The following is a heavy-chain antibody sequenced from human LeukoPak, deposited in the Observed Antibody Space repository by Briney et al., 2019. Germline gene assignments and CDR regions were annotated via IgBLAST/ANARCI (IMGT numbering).Heavy chain of an antibody. CDR1: GGSFSGYY. V-gene: IGHV4-34*01. CDR3: ARGGGH. D-gene: IGHD3-10*01. CDR2: INHSGST. J-gene: IGHJ4*02. Sequence: PPETLSLTCAASGGSFSGYYWSWIRQPPGKGLEWIGEINHSGSTNYNPSLKNRVTISVDTSKNQFSLKLSSVTAADTAVYYCARGGGHWGQGTLVTVSS.